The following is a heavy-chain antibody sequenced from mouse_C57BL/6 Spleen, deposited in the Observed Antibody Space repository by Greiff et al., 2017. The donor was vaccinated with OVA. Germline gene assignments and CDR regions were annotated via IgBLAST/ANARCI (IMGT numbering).Heavy chain of an antibody. CDR2: IDPSDSYT. Sequence: QVQLQQPGAELVMPGASVKLSCKASGYTFTSYWMHWVKQRPGQGLEWIGEIDPSDSYTNYNQKFKGKSTLTVDKSSSTAYMQLSSLTSEDSAVYYCARVGGYDKGEAMDYWGQGTSVTVSS. J-gene: IGHJ4*01. D-gene: IGHD2-2*01. CDR3: ARVGGYDKGEAMDY. CDR1: GYTFTSYW. V-gene: IGHV1-69*01.